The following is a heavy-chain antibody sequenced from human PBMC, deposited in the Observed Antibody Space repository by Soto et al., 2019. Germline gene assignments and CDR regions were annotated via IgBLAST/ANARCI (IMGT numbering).Heavy chain of an antibody. Sequence: SETLSLTCTVSGGSISSYYWSWIRQPPGKGLEWIGYVHDSWGSHYNPSLKSRVAISLDTSKSQFSLKLTSVTATDTAVYYCARDSPDYDILTGYAYYYGMDVWGQGTTVTV. J-gene: IGHJ6*02. CDR1: GGSISSYY. V-gene: IGHV4-59*12. CDR3: ARDSPDYDILTGYAYYYGMDV. CDR2: VHDSWGS. D-gene: IGHD3-9*01.